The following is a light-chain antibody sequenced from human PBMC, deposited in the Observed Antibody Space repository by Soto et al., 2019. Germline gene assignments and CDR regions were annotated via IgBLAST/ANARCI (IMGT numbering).Light chain of an antibody. J-gene: IGLJ2*01. CDR2: SNT. CDR1: SSNIGRHT. Sequence: QPVLTQPPSASRTPGQTIAISCSGGSSNIGRHTVNWYQQLPGTAPRLLIYSNTQRPSGVPDRFSGSKSGTSASLAISGLQSEYEGDYYCAAWDDSLNGVVFGGGTKVTVL. V-gene: IGLV1-44*01. CDR3: AAWDDSLNGVV.